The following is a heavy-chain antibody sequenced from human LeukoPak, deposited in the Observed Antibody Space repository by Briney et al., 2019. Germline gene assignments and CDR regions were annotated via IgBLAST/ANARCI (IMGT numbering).Heavy chain of an antibody. CDR1: GYTFTSYD. Sequence: GASVKVSCKASGYTFTSYDINWVRQATGQGLEWMGWMNPNSGNTGYAQKFQGRVTMTRNTSISTAYMELSSLRSEDTAVYYCARAQGYCSSTSCYGFDIWGQGTMVTVSS. J-gene: IGHJ3*02. CDR2: MNPNSGNT. V-gene: IGHV1-8*01. D-gene: IGHD2-2*01. CDR3: ARAQGYCSSTSCYGFDI.